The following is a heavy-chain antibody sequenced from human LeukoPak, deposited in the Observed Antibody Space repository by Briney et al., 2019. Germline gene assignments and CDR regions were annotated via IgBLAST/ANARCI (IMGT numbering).Heavy chain of an antibody. J-gene: IGHJ4*02. CDR2: IYYSGST. Sequence: SETLSLTCTVSGGSISSIGHYWGWIRQPPGKGLEWIGSIYYSGSTYYNPSLKSRVTISVDTSKNQFSLKLSSVTAADTANYYCARRSSRRTSGANRYFDFWGQGTLVTVSS. V-gene: IGHV4-39*01. CDR3: ARRSSRRTSGANRYFDF. D-gene: IGHD4/OR15-4a*01. CDR1: GGSISSIGHY.